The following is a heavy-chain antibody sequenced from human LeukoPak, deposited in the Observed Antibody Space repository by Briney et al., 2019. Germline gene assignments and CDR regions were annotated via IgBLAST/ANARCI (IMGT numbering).Heavy chain of an antibody. CDR1: GFIFSSYW. Sequence: GGSLRLSCAASGFIFSSYWMSWVRQAPGKGLEWVANIKQDGSEKYYVDSVKGRFTISRDNAKNSLYLQMNSLRAEDTAVYYCARDSYQYSSSWYGVNYFDYWGQGTLVTVSS. CDR3: ARDSYQYSSSWYGVNYFDY. D-gene: IGHD6-13*01. J-gene: IGHJ4*02. V-gene: IGHV3-7*01. CDR2: IKQDGSEK.